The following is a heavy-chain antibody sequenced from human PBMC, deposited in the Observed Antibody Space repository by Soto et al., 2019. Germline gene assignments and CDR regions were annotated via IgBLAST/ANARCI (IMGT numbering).Heavy chain of an antibody. D-gene: IGHD2-8*02. CDR2: INHSGST. Sequence: PGTLSLTCAVYGGSFSGYDWTWIRQPPGTGLEWIGEINHSGSTNYNPSLKSRVTISVDTSKNQFSLKLTSVTAADTAVYYCARDKITGLFDYWGQGTLVTVSS. V-gene: IGHV4-34*01. J-gene: IGHJ4*02. CDR3: ARDKITGLFDY. CDR1: GGSFSGYD.